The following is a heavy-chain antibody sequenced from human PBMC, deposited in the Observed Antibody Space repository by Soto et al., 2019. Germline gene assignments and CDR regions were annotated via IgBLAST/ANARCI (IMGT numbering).Heavy chain of an antibody. CDR3: AKNYDYIWGSYPKDHVYYFDY. Sequence: QVQLVESGGGVVQPGRSLRLSCAASGFTFSSYGMHWVRQAPGKGLEWVAVISYDGSNKYYADSVKGRFTISRDNSKNTLYLQMNSLRAEDTAVYYCAKNYDYIWGSYPKDHVYYFDYWGQGTLVTVSS. CDR1: GFTFSSYG. V-gene: IGHV3-30*18. CDR2: ISYDGSNK. J-gene: IGHJ4*02. D-gene: IGHD3-16*02.